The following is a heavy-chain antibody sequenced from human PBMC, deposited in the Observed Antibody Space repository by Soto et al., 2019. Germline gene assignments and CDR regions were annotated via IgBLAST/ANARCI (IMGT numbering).Heavy chain of an antibody. CDR1: GFTFSSYW. J-gene: IGHJ4*02. D-gene: IGHD1-26*01. V-gene: IGHV3-7*05. CDR3: AGESKWELLRWDSYYFDY. Sequence: EVQLVESGGGLVQPGGSLRLSCAASGFTFSSYWMSWVRQAPGKGLEWVANIKQDASEKYYVDSVKGRFTISRDNAKNSLYLQMNSLRAEDTAVYYCAGESKWELLRWDSYYFDYWGQGTLVTVSS. CDR2: IKQDASEK.